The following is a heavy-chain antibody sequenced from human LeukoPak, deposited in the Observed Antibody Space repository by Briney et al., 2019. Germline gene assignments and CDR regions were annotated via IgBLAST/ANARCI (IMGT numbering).Heavy chain of an antibody. V-gene: IGHV1-69*05. CDR1: GGTFSSYA. CDR2: TIPIFGTA. D-gene: IGHD2-2*02. J-gene: IGHJ5*02. Sequence: SVKVSCKASGGTFSSYAISWVRQAPGQGLEWMGGTIPIFGTANYAQKFQGRVTITTDESTSTAYMELSSLRSEDTAVYYCARGEGYCSSTSCYTENWFDPWGQGTLVTVSS. CDR3: ARGEGYCSSTSCYTENWFDP.